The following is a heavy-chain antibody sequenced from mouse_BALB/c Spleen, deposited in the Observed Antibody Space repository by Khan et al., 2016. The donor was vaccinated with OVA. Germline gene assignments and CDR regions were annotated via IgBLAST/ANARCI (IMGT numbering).Heavy chain of an antibody. Sequence: QIQLVQSGPELKKPGETVKISCKASGYSFTNYGMNWVKQSPGKALKWMGWINTYTGEPTYADEFKGRFAFSLETSANTAYFQINILKNEDTATYYCARPPYFAFTLDYWGQGTSVTVSS. J-gene: IGHJ4*01. D-gene: IGHD2-10*01. CDR2: INTYTGEP. V-gene: IGHV9-3-1*01. CDR1: GYSFTNYG. CDR3: ARPPYFAFTLDY.